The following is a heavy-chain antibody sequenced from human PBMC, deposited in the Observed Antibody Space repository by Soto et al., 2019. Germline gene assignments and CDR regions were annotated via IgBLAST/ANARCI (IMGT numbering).Heavy chain of an antibody. J-gene: IGHJ6*02. CDR1: GGSISSSSYY. CDR2: IYYSGST. D-gene: IGHD6-13*01. V-gene: IGHV4-39*01. Sequence: SETVSLTCTVSGGSISSSSYYWGWIRQPPGKGLEWIGSIYYSGSTYYNPSLKSRVTISVDTSKNQFSLKLSSVTAADTAVYYCARGHSSSWYYYYGMDVWGQGTTVTVAS. CDR3: ARGHSSSWYYYYGMDV.